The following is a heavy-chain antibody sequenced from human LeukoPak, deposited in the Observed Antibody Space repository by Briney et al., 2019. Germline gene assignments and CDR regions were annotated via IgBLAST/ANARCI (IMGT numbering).Heavy chain of an antibody. Sequence: SETLSLTCTVSGGSVSSSSYYWGWIRQPPGKGLEWIGSVGESSYYNPILKSRVTMSVDASRNQFSLQLRSLTAADTATYYCVRVSVIHWNPSYFDSWGQGALVTVSS. V-gene: IGHV4-39*07. D-gene: IGHD1-1*01. CDR3: VRVSVIHWNPSYFDS. CDR2: VGESS. J-gene: IGHJ4*02. CDR1: GGSVSSSSYY.